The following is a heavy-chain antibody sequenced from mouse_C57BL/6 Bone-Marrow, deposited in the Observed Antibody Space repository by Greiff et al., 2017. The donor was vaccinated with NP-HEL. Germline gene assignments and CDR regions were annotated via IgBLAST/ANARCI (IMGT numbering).Heavy chain of an antibody. J-gene: IGHJ2*01. CDR1: GYTFTSYG. CDR3: AKGTGTVDD. D-gene: IGHD4-1*01. V-gene: IGHV1-81*01. Sequence: QVQLKESGAELARPGASVKLSCKASGYTFTSYGISWVKQRTGQGLEWIGEIYPRSGNTYYNEKFKGKATLTADKSSSTAYMELRSLTSEDSAGYFCAKGTGTVDDWGQGTTLTVSS. CDR2: IYPRSGNT.